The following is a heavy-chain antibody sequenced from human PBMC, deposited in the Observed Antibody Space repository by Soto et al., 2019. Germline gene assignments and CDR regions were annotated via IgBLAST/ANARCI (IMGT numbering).Heavy chain of an antibody. J-gene: IGHJ4*02. CDR3: ARRAAAGRSFDY. D-gene: IGHD6-13*01. CDR1: GFTFSDYY. CDR2: ISSSGNSK. V-gene: IGHV3-11*01. Sequence: LRLSCAASGFTFSDYYMTWIREAPGKGLEWVSYISSSGNSKYYADSVRGRFTVSRDNAKNSLFLQMNSLRAEDTAVYYCARRAAAGRSFDYWGLGTLVTVSS.